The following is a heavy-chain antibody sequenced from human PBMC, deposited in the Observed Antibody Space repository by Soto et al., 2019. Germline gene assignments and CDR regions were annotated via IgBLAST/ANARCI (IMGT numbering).Heavy chain of an antibody. CDR1: GYTFINYG. CDR2: LSAYNGDT. V-gene: IGHV1-18*01. J-gene: IGHJ3*01. CDR3: ARWSAIVGGAEALDV. Sequence: QVQLVQSGAEVKKPGASVRVSCKTSGYTFINYGITWVRQAPGQGLEWMGWLSAYNGDTSSSEKLQDRLTMTTDTSTNTVYMDLRSLTSDDTAVYYCARWSAIVGGAEALDVWGQGTMVFVSS. D-gene: IGHD1-26*01.